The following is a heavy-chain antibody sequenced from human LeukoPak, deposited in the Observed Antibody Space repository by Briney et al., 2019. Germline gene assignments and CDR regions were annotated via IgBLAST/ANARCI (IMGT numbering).Heavy chain of an antibody. CDR1: GGSISSSSYN. J-gene: IGHJ4*02. Sequence: SETLSLSCTVYGGSISSSSYNWDRIRQPPGKGLEWIGSIYYSGSTYYNPSLKSRVTISVDTSKNQFSLKLSSVTAADTAVYYCARGQWELLDYWGQGTLVTVCS. CDR3: ARGQWELLDY. CDR2: IYYSGST. V-gene: IGHV4-39*07. D-gene: IGHD1-26*01.